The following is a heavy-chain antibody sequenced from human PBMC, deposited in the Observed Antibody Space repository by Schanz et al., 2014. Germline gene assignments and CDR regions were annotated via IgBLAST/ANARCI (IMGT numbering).Heavy chain of an antibody. Sequence: QVQLQESGPGLVKPSETLSLTCTVSGGSISSYYWSWIRQPPGKGLEWIGYMYYRGSTNYNPSLNSRVTISVDTSKNQFSLKVTSVTPADTAVYYCARGVLGSGYRQQYYFDHWGQGTLVTVSS. J-gene: IGHJ4*02. CDR2: MYYRGST. D-gene: IGHD3-3*01. V-gene: IGHV4-59*12. CDR1: GGSISSYY. CDR3: ARGVLGSGYRQQYYFDH.